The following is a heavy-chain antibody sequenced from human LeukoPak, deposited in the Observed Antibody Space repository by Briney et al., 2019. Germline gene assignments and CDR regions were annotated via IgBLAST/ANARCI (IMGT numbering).Heavy chain of an antibody. CDR1: GFTVSSNY. CDR2: IYSGGST. V-gene: IGHV3-66*01. J-gene: IGHJ4*02. D-gene: IGHD3-22*01. CDR3: ARMGYYDSSGYYRN. Sequence: GGSLRLSCAASGFTVSSNYMSWVRQAPGKGLEWVSVIYSGGSTYYADSMKGRFTISRDNSKNTLYLQMNSLRAEDTAVYYCARMGYYDSSGYYRNWGQGTLVTVSS.